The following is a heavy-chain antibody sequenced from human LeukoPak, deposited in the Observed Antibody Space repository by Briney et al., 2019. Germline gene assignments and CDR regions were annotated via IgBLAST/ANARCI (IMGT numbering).Heavy chain of an antibody. Sequence: PGGSLRLSCAASGFIFSDYYMTWIRQAPGKGLEWVSYIGNIGTTIYYADSVKGRFTISRDNAKNSLYLQMNSLRAEDTAVYYCAREQTSYYGSGSYSRHYYMDVWGKGTTVTVSS. V-gene: IGHV3-11*04. D-gene: IGHD3-10*01. CDR3: AREQTSYYGSGSYSRHYYMDV. CDR1: GFIFSDYY. J-gene: IGHJ6*03. CDR2: IGNIGTTI.